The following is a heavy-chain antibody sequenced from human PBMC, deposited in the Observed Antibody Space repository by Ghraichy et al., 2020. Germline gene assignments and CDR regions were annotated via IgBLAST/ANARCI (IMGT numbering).Heavy chain of an antibody. J-gene: IGHJ4*02. V-gene: IGHV2-70*11. CDR1: GFSLSTSGMC. Sequence: SGPTLVKPTQTLTLTCTFSGFSLSTSGMCVSWIRQPPGKALEWLARIDWDDDKYYSTSLKTRLTISKDTSKNQVVLTMTNMDPVDTATYYCARIKYSSGWYSLDYWGQGTLVTVSS. D-gene: IGHD6-19*01. CDR3: ARIKYSSGWYSLDY. CDR2: IDWDDDK.